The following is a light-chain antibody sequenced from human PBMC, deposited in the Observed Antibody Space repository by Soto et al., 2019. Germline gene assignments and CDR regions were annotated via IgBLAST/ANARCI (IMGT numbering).Light chain of an antibody. CDR3: QTWGTGIRV. CDR2: VNSDGSH. Sequence: QLVLTQSPSASASLGASVKLTCTLSSGHSNYAIAWHQQQPEKGPRYLMKVNSDGSHRKGDGIPDRFPGSSSGAQRYLTISSLQSEDEADYYCQTWGTGIRVFGTGTKVTVL. J-gene: IGLJ1*01. CDR1: SGHSNYA. V-gene: IGLV4-69*01.